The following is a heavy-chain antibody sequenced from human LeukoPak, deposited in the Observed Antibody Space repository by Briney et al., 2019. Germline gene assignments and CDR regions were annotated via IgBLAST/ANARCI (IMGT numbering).Heavy chain of an antibody. J-gene: IGHJ4*02. V-gene: IGHV3-48*04. CDR2: ISSSSSTI. Sequence: GGSLRLSCVVSGFTFRSYSFHWVRQAPGKGLEWVSYISSSSSTIYYADSVKGRFTISRDNAKNSLYLQMNSLRAEDTAVYYCAREGYDSSGYYYEDYWGQGTLVTVSS. D-gene: IGHD3-22*01. CDR1: GFTFRSYS. CDR3: AREGYDSSGYYYEDY.